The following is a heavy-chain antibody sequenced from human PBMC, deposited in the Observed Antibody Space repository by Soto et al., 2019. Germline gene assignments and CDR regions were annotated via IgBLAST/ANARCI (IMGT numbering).Heavy chain of an antibody. CDR1: GGTFSSYT. D-gene: IGHD4-17*01. V-gene: IGHV1-69*02. CDR2: IIPILGIA. Sequence: QVQLVQSGAEVKKPGSSVKVSCKASGGTFSSYTISWVRQAPGQGLEWMGRIIPILGIANYAQKFQGRVTITADKSTSTAYMQLGSLESEDTAVYYCSRAPETTVTTDALDIWGQGTMVTVSS. CDR3: SRAPETTVTTDALDI. J-gene: IGHJ3*02.